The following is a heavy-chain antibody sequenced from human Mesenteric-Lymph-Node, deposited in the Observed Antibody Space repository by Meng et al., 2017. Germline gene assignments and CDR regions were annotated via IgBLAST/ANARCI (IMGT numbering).Heavy chain of an antibody. CDR2: IWYDGSNK. Sequence: GESLKISCAASGFTFSSYGMHWVRQAPGKGLEWVAVIWYDGSNKYYADSVKGRFTISRDNSENTLYLQMNSLRAEDTAVYYCARNAEGTTINHFDYWGQGTLVTVSS. CDR3: ARNAEGTTINHFDY. J-gene: IGHJ4*02. CDR1: GFTFSSYG. V-gene: IGHV3-33*01. D-gene: IGHD1-26*01.